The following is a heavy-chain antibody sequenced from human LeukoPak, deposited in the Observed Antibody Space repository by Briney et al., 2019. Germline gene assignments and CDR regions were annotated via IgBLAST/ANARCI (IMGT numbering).Heavy chain of an antibody. Sequence: GGSLRLSCAASGFTFSSYAMRWVRQAPGKGLEWVAVISYDGSNKYYADSVKGRFTISRDNSKNTLYLQMNSLRAEDTAVYYCARDRPDHCITTSCPEYMDVWGKGTTVTVSS. J-gene: IGHJ6*03. V-gene: IGHV3-30-3*01. CDR1: GFTFSSYA. CDR3: ARDRPDHCITTSCPEYMDV. D-gene: IGHD2-2*01. CDR2: ISYDGSNK.